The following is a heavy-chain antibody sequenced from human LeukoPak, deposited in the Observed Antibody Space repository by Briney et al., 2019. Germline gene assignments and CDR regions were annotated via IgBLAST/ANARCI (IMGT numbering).Heavy chain of an antibody. J-gene: IGHJ3*01. Sequence: SSETLSLTCAVSRGSISSSNWWSWVRQPPGKGLEWIGVIYHSGSTNYNPSLKSRVTILVDTSKNRFSLKLNSVTAADTAVYYCARPASPLPATSWPFAFDSWGQGTMVTVSS. CDR2: IYHSGST. CDR3: ARPASPLPATSWPFAFDS. V-gene: IGHV4-4*02. CDR1: RGSISSSNW. D-gene: IGHD2-2*01.